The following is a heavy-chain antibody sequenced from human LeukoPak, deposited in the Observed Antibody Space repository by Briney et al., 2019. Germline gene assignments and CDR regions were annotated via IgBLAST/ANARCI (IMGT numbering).Heavy chain of an antibody. CDR1: GGTFSSYA. CDR3: ARELRYSSGATYFDY. CDR2: IIPMFGTA. V-gene: IGHV1-69*06. Sequence: SVKVSCKASGGTFSSYAISWVRQAPGQGLEWMGGIIPMFGTANYAQKFQGRVTITADKSTSTAYMELSSLRSEDTAVYYCARELRYSSGATYFDYWGQGTLVTVSS. D-gene: IGHD6-19*01. J-gene: IGHJ4*02.